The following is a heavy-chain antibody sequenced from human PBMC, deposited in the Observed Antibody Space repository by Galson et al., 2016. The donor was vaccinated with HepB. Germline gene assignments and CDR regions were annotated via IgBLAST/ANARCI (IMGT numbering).Heavy chain of an antibody. CDR1: GYSFNTYW. CDR2: IYPGDSDT. Sequence: QSGAEVKKPGESVKISCQGSGYSFNTYWIGWLRQMPGKGLEWLGIIYPGDSDTIYSPSFQGRVNISADKSISTVYLQWSSLKASDTPMYYCARSRVYCSTTSCYGYYFFYAMDVWGQGTTVTVSS. CDR3: ARSRVYCSTTSCYGYYFFYAMDV. D-gene: IGHD2-2*01. V-gene: IGHV5-51*01. J-gene: IGHJ6*02.